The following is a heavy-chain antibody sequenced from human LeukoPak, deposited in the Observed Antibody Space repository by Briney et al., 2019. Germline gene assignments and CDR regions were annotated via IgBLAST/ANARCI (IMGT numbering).Heavy chain of an antibody. Sequence: GASVKVSCKASGYTFTSYDINWVRQATGQGLEWMGWMNPNSGNTNYAQKLQGRVTMTTDTSTSTAYMELRSLSSDDTAVYYCANTKGYYYDSSGPNWFDPWGQGTLVTVSS. CDR1: GYTFTSYD. CDR3: ANTKGYYYDSSGPNWFDP. D-gene: IGHD3-22*01. J-gene: IGHJ5*02. V-gene: IGHV1-18*01. CDR2: MNPNSGNT.